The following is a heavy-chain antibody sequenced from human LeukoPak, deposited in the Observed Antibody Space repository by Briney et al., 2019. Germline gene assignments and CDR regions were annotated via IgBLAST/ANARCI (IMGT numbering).Heavy chain of an antibody. V-gene: IGHV3-13*01. CDR3: ARFGVTTGMDY. CDR1: GFTFSSYD. D-gene: IGHD4-17*01. Sequence: GGSLRLSCAASGFTFSSYDMHWVRQATGKGLEWVSAIGTAGDTYYPGSVKGRFTISRENAKNSLYLQMNSLRAGDTTVYYCARFGVTTGMDYWGQGTLVTVSS. J-gene: IGHJ4*02. CDR2: IGTAGDT.